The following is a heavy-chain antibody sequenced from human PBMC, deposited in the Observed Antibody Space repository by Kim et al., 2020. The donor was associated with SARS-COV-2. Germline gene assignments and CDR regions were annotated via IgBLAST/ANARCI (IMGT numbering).Heavy chain of an antibody. V-gene: IGHV3-7*05. J-gene: IGHJ4*02. CDR3: AREPSAESS. CDR2: INRDGSVR. CDR1: GFSIGSEW. Sequence: GGSLRLSCAASGFSIGSEWMSWVRQAPGKGPEWVANINRDGSVRNYGESVRGRFSISRDDAENSLYLQMNSRRAEDTAVYYCAREPSAESSWGQGTLVIVSS.